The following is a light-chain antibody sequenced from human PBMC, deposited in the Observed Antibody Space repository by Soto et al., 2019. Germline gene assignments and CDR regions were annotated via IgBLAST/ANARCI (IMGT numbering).Light chain of an antibody. CDR3: QQYKNWPRT. J-gene: IGKJ1*01. V-gene: IGKV3-15*01. Sequence: EIVLTQSPATLSVSPGERVTLSCRASESVDINLAWYQQKPGQAPRLLIYGASTRATDMPGTFSGRGSGTEFTLTLSSLQSEDFAVYYCQQYKNWPRTFGQGTKVEIK. CDR2: GAS. CDR1: ESVDIN.